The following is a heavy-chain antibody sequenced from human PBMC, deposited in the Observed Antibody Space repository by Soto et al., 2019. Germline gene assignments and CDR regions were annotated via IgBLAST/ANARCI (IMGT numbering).Heavy chain of an antibody. V-gene: IGHV3-48*03. D-gene: IGHD3-16*01. J-gene: IGHJ3*02. Sequence: PGGSLRLSCAASGFSFSTSEMNWVRQAPGKGLEWISYISKSSVTTHYADSVKGRFTISRDNANNSLFLEMNSPRVEDTALYYCAPRKFGSFNIAAFEIWGQGTMVTVSS. CDR1: GFSFSTSE. CDR2: ISKSSVTT. CDR3: APRKFGSFNIAAFEI.